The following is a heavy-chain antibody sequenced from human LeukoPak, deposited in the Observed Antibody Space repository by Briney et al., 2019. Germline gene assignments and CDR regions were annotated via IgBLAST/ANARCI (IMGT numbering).Heavy chain of an antibody. CDR3: ARVGFLLGYCSSTSCSHREARVGPGDYGMDV. V-gene: IGHV4-38-2*01. Sequence: PSETLSLTCAASGYTISSGYYWGWIRPPQGKGLEWIGSIYHRGSTYYNHSLKSRVTISVDTSKNQFSLKLSSVTAADTAVYYCARVGFLLGYCSSTSCSHREARVGPGDYGMDVWGKGTTVTVSS. CDR1: GYTISSGYY. D-gene: IGHD2-2*01. CDR2: IYHRGST. J-gene: IGHJ6*04.